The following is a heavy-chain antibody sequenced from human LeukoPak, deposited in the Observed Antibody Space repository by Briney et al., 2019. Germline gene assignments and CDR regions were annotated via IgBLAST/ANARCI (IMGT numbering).Heavy chain of an antibody. J-gene: IGHJ2*01. V-gene: IGHV4-4*07. CDR2: TYIRGKT. CDR3: ARALVGAYDSSGYPSYWYFDL. D-gene: IGHD3-22*01. Sequence: SSETLSLTCTVSGGSISSYYWSWIRQPAGKGLDWIGRTYIRGKTDYNPSLKSRVSISLDESRNQFSLNLNSVTAADTAVYYCARALVGAYDSSGYPSYWYFDLWGRGGMVAVPS. CDR1: GGSISSYY.